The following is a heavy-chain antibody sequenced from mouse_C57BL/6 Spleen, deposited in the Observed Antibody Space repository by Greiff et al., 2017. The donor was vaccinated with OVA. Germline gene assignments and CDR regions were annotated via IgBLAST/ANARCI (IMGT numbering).Heavy chain of an antibody. CDR2: INPSNGGT. V-gene: IGHV1-53*01. CDR3: ATYYSNHYAMDY. D-gene: IGHD2-5*01. J-gene: IGHJ4*01. Sequence: QVQLQQPGTELVKPGASVKLSCKASGYTFTSYWMHWLKQRPGQALEWIGNINPSNGGTNYNAKFKSKATLTVDKSSSTAYMQLSSLTSEDSAVYYCATYYSNHYAMDYWGQGTSVTVSS. CDR1: GYTFTSYW.